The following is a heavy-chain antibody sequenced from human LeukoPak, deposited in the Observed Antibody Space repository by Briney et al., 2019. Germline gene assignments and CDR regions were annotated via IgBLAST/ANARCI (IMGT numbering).Heavy chain of an antibody. CDR1: GYTFTSYA. CDR3: ARDRPRIASSGWYY. V-gene: IGHV1-69*06. J-gene: IGHJ4*02. Sequence: ASVTVSCTASGYTFTSYAMNWVRQAPGQGLEWMGGIIPIFGTANYAQKFQGRVTITADKSTSTAYMELSSLRSEDTAVYYCARDRPRIASSGWYYWGQGTLVTVSS. D-gene: IGHD6-19*01. CDR2: IIPIFGTA.